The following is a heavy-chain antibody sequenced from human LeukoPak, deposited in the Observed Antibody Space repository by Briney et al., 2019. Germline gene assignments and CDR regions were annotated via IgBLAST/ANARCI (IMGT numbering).Heavy chain of an antibody. D-gene: IGHD5-12*01. V-gene: IGHV4-59*01. CDR3: ARVPLRGYVYFDY. J-gene: IGHJ4*02. Sequence: SETLSLTCTVSGGSISSYYWSWIRQPPGKGLEWIGYIYYSGSTNYNPSLKSRVTISVDTSKNQFSLKLSSVTAADTAVYYCARVPLRGYVYFDYWGQGTLVTVSS. CDR1: GGSISSYY. CDR2: IYYSGST.